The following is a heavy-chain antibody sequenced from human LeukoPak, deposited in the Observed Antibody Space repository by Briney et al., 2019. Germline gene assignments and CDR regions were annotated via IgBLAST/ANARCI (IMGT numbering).Heavy chain of an antibody. Sequence: GGSLRLSCAASGFTFSSYWMSWVRQAPGKGLEWVANIKQDGSETYYVGSVKGGFMISRDNAKNSMYLQMNSLRTEETGVYYCARRHDWTFDYWGQGTLVTVSS. D-gene: IGHD3/OR15-3a*01. V-gene: IGHV3-7*01. CDR2: IKQDGSET. J-gene: IGHJ4*02. CDR3: ARRHDWTFDY. CDR1: GFTFSSYW.